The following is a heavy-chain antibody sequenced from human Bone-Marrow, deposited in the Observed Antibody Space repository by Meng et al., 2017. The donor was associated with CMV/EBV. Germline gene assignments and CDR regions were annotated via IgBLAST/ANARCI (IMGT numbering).Heavy chain of an antibody. CDR3: ARDPYSSGWYLGFDY. D-gene: IGHD6-19*01. CDR2: INSDGSST. V-gene: IGHV3-74*01. J-gene: IGHJ4*02. Sequence: EVQLVESGGGVVQSGGSVRLSCADSGFTFSSYWMHWVRQAPGKGLVWVSRINSDGSSTSYADSVKGRFTISRDNAKNTLYLQMNSLRAEDTAVYYCARDPYSSGWYLGFDYWGQGTLVTVSS. CDR1: GFTFSSYW.